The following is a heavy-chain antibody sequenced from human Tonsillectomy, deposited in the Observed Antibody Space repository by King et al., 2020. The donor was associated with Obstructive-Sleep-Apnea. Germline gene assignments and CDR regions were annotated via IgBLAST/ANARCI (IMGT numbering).Heavy chain of an antibody. D-gene: IGHD4-11*01. V-gene: IGHV3-21*01. Sequence: VQLVESGGGMVKPGGSLRISCAASGFTFSSYSMNWVRQAPGKGLEWVASISSSSSYIYYADSVKGRCTISRENAKNSLYLQMNSLRAEDPAVYYCARDLGYSNPDYWGQGTLVTVSS. CDR1: GFTFSSYS. CDR3: ARDLGYSNPDY. J-gene: IGHJ4*02. CDR2: ISSSSSYI.